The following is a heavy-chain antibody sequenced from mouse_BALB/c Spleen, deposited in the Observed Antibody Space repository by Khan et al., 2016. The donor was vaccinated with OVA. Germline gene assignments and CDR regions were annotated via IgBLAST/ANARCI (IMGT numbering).Heavy chain of an antibody. CDR1: GYTFTNYG. V-gene: IGHV9-3-1*01. Sequence: QIQLVQSGPDLKKPGETVKISCKASGYTFTNYGINWVKQAPGKGLKWMGWIYTYTGEPTYADDFKGRFAFSLETSASTAYLQINNLKNEDTATCFCARGGRWAMDYWGQGTSVTVSS. D-gene: IGHD1-1*01. CDR2: IYTYTGEP. CDR3: ARGGRWAMDY. J-gene: IGHJ4*01.